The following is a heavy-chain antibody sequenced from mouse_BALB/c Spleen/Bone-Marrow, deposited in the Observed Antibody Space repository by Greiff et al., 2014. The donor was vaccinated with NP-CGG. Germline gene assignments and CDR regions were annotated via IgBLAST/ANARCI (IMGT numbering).Heavy chain of an antibody. V-gene: IGHV5-6*01. J-gene: IGHJ2*01. Sequence: EVHLVESGGDLVKPGGSLKLSCVASGFTFSSYGMSWVRQTPDKRLEWVATISSGGSSTYYPASVKGRFTISRDNAKSTLYLQMSSLNSEDTAMYYCTRRPLQANSYFDCWGQGPTLTVSS. CDR1: GFTFSSYG. CDR2: ISSGGSST. D-gene: IGHD3-2*02. CDR3: TRRPLQANSYFDC.